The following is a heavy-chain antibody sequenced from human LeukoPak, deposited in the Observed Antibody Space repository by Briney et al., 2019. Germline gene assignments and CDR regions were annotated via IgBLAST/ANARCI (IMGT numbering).Heavy chain of an antibody. V-gene: IGHV4-34*01. Sequence: SETLSLTCAVYGGSFSGYYWSWIRQPPGKGPEWIGEINHSGSTNYNPSLKSRVTISVDTSKNQFSLKLSSVTAADTAVYYCATTYYYDSSGYYPRTFDYWGQGTLVTVSS. D-gene: IGHD3-22*01. CDR3: ATTYYYDSSGYYPRTFDY. CDR2: INHSGST. J-gene: IGHJ4*02. CDR1: GGSFSGYY.